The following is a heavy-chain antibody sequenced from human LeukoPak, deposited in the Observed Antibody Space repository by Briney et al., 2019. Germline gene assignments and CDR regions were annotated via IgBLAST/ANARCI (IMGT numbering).Heavy chain of an antibody. Sequence: ASVKVSCKASGYTFTGYYMHWVRQAPGQGLEWMGWINPNSGGTNYAQKFQGRVTMTRDTSISTAYMELSRLRSDDTAVYYCARTEGRSEPYYYMDVWGKGTTVTVSS. J-gene: IGHJ6*03. V-gene: IGHV1-2*02. CDR2: INPNSGGT. CDR1: GYTFTGYY. CDR3: ARTEGRSEPYYYMDV. D-gene: IGHD1-14*01.